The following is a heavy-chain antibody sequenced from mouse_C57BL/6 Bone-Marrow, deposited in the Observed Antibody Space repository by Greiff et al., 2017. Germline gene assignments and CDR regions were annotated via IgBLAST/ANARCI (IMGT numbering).Heavy chain of an antibody. CDR2: ISSGSSAI. D-gene: IGHD2-5*01. Sequence: EVKLMESGGGLVKPGGSLKLSCAASGFTFSDYEMHWVRQAPEQGLEWVAYISSGSSAIDYADTVQGRFTISRDTAQNTLCLQMTSLRSEDTAMYYCARPAYYSNYSFYYSDYWGQGTTLTVSS. J-gene: IGHJ2*01. CDR3: ARPAYYSNYSFYYSDY. CDR1: GFTFSDYE. V-gene: IGHV5-17*01.